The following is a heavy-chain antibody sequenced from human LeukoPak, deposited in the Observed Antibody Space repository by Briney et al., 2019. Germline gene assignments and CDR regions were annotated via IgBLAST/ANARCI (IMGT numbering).Heavy chain of an antibody. CDR1: GFTFSSYA. CDR3: AKAARQTYYYYGMDV. J-gene: IGHJ6*02. Sequence: GGSLRLSCAASGFTFSSYAMSWVRQAPGKGLEWVSAISGSGGSTYYADSVKGRFTISRDNSQNTLYLQMNSLRAEDTAVYYCAKAARQTYYYYGMDVWGQGTTVTVSS. CDR2: ISGSGGST. V-gene: IGHV3-23*01.